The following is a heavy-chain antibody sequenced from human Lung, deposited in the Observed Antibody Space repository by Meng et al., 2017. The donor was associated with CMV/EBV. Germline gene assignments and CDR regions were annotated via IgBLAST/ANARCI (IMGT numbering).Heavy chain of an antibody. CDR3: ARDTLLRFFGNFDY. CDR1: VFAFSGVA. Sequence: SVFAFSGVAMHWVRQAPGKGLEWVAVISYAGSNKYYADSGKDRFTISRDNSKNTLYLQMNSLRAEDTAVYYCARDTLLRFFGNFDYWGQGTLVTVSS. CDR2: ISYAGSNK. D-gene: IGHD3-3*01. J-gene: IGHJ4*02. V-gene: IGHV3-30*01.